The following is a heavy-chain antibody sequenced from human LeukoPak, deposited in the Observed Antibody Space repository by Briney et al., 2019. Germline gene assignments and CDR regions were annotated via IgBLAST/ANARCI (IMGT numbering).Heavy chain of an antibody. J-gene: IGHJ5*02. V-gene: IGHV4-39*01. CDR1: GGSISSSAYH. Sequence: PSETLSLTCTVSGGSISSSAYHWGWIRQPPGKGLEWIGTINYGGNTYYNLSLKSRVIIFLDTSKNQFSLKLSSVTAADTAVYYCARPRSLGGGNTYPGNQIWFDPWGQGTLVTVSS. CDR2: INYGGNT. CDR3: ARPRSLGGGNTYPGNQIWFDP. D-gene: IGHD4-23*01.